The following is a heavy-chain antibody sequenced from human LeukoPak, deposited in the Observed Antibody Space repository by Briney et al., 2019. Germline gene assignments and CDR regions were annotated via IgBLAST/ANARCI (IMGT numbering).Heavy chain of an antibody. J-gene: IGHJ4*02. CDR3: TRGESAWLHDY. Sequence: SETLSLTCTVSGGPISSYYWSWIRQAPGKGLEWIGYVYYSGSAYYNPSLKSRVTISVDTSKNQFSLKLTSVSAADTAVYYCTRGESAWLHDYWGQGTLVTVSS. CDR2: VYYSGSA. CDR1: GGPISSYY. D-gene: IGHD3-9*01. V-gene: IGHV4-59*12.